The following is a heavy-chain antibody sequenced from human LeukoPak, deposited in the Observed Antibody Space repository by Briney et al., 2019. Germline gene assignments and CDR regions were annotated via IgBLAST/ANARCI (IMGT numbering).Heavy chain of an antibody. V-gene: IGHV3-21*04. CDR1: GFTFTNYT. J-gene: IGHJ4*02. CDR3: ARVNFGDIDY. D-gene: IGHD3-16*01. Sequence: GGSLRLSCAASGFTFTNYTMNWVRQAPGKGLEWVSSISSSSSYIHYVDSVKGRFTISRDNAKNSLYLQMNSLRAEDTAVYYCARVNFGDIDYWGQGTLVTVSS. CDR2: ISSSSSYI.